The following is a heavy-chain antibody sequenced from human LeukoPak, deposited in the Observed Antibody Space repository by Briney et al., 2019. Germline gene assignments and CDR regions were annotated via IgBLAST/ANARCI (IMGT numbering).Heavy chain of an antibody. J-gene: IGHJ4*02. CDR1: GFTFSNYG. Sequence: GGSLRLSCAASGFTFSNYGMTWVRQAPGKGLEWVSGISGSGGTRFAADFVKGRFTVSRDNSKNILYLQMNSLRADDTAVYFCAKTQGYFDYWGQGTLVTVSS. CDR3: AKTQGYFDY. V-gene: IGHV3-23*01. CDR2: ISGSGGTR.